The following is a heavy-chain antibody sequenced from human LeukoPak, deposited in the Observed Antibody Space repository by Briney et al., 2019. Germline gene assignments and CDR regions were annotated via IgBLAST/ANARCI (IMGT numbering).Heavy chain of an antibody. D-gene: IGHD2-2*01. CDR1: GGSFSGYY. J-gene: IGHJ6*02. CDR2: INHSGST. Sequence: PSETLSLTCAVYGGSFSGYYWSWIRQPPGKGLEWIGEINHSGSTNYNPSLKSRVTISVDTSKNQFSLKLSSVTAADTAVYYCARGPGCSSTSCYRCYYGMDVWGQGTTVTVSS. CDR3: ARGPGCSSTSCYRCYYGMDV. V-gene: IGHV4-34*01.